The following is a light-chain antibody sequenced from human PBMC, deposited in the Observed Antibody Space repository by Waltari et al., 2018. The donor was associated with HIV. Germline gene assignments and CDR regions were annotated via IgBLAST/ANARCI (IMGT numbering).Light chain of an antibody. J-gene: IGLJ1*01. CDR2: EVS. V-gene: IGLV2-14*01. Sequence: QSALTQPASVSGSPGQSITIPCTGTSSDVGGYNCVSWYQQHPGKAPKLMIYEVSNRPSGVSNRFSGSKSGNTASLTISGLQAEDEADYYCSSYTSSNTLDVFGTGTKVTVL. CDR1: SSDVGGYNC. CDR3: SSYTSSNTLDV.